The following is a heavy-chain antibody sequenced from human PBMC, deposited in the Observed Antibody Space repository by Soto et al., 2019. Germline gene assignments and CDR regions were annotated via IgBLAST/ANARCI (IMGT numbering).Heavy chain of an antibody. D-gene: IGHD3-3*01. J-gene: IGHJ5*02. V-gene: IGHV1-18*01. CDR2: MNPNNGNT. CDR3: ARRVVRWFDP. Sequence: ASVKVSCKASGYTFTSYDINWVRQATGQGLEWMGWMNPNNGNTNYAQKLQGRVTMTTDTSTSTAYMELRSLRSDDTAVYYCARRVVRWFDPWGQGTLVTVSS. CDR1: GYTFTSYD.